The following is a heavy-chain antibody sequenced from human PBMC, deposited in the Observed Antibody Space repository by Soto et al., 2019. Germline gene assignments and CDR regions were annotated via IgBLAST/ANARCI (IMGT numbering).Heavy chain of an antibody. Sequence: SETLSLTCTVSGGSITSSYSSWIRRPPGKGLEWIAYIYDTGISGYTPSTSYNPSLKSRVTMSVDTSKSQFSLKLTSVTAADTAVYYCARGEDAFFYYGLDVWGQGITVTVSS. V-gene: IGHV4-59*01. J-gene: IGHJ6*02. CDR1: GGSITSSY. CDR2: IYDTGISGYTPST. CDR3: ARGEDAFFYYGLDV.